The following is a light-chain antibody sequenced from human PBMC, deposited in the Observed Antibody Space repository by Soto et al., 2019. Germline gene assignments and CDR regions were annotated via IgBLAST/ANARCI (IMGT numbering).Light chain of an antibody. V-gene: IGKV2-28*01. CDR3: MQALQTTWT. Sequence: DIVMPQSPLSLPVTPAEPASISCRSSQSLLHSNGYNYLDWYLQKPGQSPQLLIYLGSNRASGVPDRFSGSGSGTDFTLKISRVEAEDVGVYYCMQALQTTWTFGQGTKVDIK. J-gene: IGKJ1*01. CDR1: QSLLHSNGYNY. CDR2: LGS.